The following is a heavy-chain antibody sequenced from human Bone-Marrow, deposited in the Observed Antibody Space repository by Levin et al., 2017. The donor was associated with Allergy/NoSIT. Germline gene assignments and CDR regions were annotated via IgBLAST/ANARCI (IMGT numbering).Heavy chain of an antibody. Sequence: SCAASGFTFSSYSMNWVRQAPGKGLEWVSSISSSSSYIYYADSVKGRFTISRDNAKNSLYLQMNSLRAEDTAVYYCARDSSGRGDYWGQGTLVTVSS. CDR2: ISSSSSYI. CDR3: ARDSSGRGDY. CDR1: GFTFSSYS. J-gene: IGHJ4*02. D-gene: IGHD3-10*01. V-gene: IGHV3-21*01.